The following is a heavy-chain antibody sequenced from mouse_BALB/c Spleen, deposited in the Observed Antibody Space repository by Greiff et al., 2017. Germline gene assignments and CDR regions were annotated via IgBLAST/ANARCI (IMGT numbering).Heavy chain of an antibody. Sequence: EVMLVESGGGLVKPGGSLKLSCAASGFTFSSYAMSWVRQTPEKRLEWVATISSGGSYTYYPDSVKGRFTISRDNAKNTLYLQMSSLRSEDTAMYYCARGEDYGYSWFAYWGQGTLVTVSA. CDR2: ISSGGSYT. V-gene: IGHV5-9-1*01. J-gene: IGHJ3*01. D-gene: IGHD1-2*01. CDR3: ARGEDYGYSWFAY. CDR1: GFTFSSYA.